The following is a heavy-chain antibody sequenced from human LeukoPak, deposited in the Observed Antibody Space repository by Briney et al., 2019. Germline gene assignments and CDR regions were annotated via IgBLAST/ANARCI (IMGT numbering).Heavy chain of an antibody. D-gene: IGHD1-26*01. V-gene: IGHV3-30*02. J-gene: IGHJ4*02. CDR2: IRYDGSDK. CDR3: AKALSGSPPKPFDY. Sequence: GGSLRLSCVASGFTFSIYGMHCVRQAPGKGLEWVAFIRYDGSDKYYAESVKGRFTISRDNSKNTLYLLMNSLRAEDTAVYYCAKALSGSPPKPFDYWGQGTLLTVSS. CDR1: GFTFSIYG.